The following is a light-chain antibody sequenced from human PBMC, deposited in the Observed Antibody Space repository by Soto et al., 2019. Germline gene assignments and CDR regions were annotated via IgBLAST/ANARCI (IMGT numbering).Light chain of an antibody. J-gene: IGLJ2*01. CDR1: SGSIASNY. V-gene: IGLV6-57*01. CDR3: QSYDSSTQV. Sequence: NFMLTQPHSVSESPGKTVTISCTRSSGSIASNYVQWYQQRPGSSPTTVIYEDNQRPSGVPARFSGSIDSSSTSASLTISGLKTEDEADYYCQSYDSSTQVFGGGTQLTVL. CDR2: EDN.